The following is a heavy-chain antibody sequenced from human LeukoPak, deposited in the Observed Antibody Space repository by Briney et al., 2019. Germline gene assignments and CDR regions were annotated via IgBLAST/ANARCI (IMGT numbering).Heavy chain of an antibody. Sequence: SETLSLTCNVSGDSISGSDYYWGWMRQPPGKGLEWIANIWYSGSAYYNPSLQSRVTITVDTSKNQFSLNVKSVTAGDSAVYYCLRHAGGIILTWGQGTRVAVSS. V-gene: IGHV4-39*01. CDR3: LRHAGGIILT. CDR2: IWYSGSA. D-gene: IGHD1-1*01. CDR1: GDSISGSDYY. J-gene: IGHJ5*02.